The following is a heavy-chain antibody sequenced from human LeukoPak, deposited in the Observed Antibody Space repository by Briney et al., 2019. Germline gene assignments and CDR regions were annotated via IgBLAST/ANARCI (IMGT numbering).Heavy chain of an antibody. V-gene: IGHV4-4*02. D-gene: IGHD6-6*01. CDR1: GGSISSSNW. J-gene: IGHJ6*03. Sequence: SETLSLTCAVSGGSISSSNWWSWIRQPPGKGLEWIGEIYHSGSTNYNPSLKSRVTISVDTSKNQFSLKLSSVTAADTAVYYCARLLSGVAARPGAYYYYYMDVWGKGTTVTVSS. CDR2: IYHSGST. CDR3: ARLLSGVAARPGAYYYYYMDV.